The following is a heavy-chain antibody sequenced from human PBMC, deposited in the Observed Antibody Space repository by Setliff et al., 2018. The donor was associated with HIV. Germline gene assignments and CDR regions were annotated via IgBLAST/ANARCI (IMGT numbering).Heavy chain of an antibody. Sequence: GSLRLSCAASGFTFSTFAMHWVRQAPGKGLEWVSGVTYDGRRTFYTDAVKGRFTISRDNSNNTLYLQVSSLRPEDTAVYYCASARIPTGGMSTSFDYWGQGTPVTVSS. CDR1: GFTFSTFA. V-gene: IGHV3-30*06. CDR3: ASARIPTGGMSTSFDY. D-gene: IGHD2-15*01. J-gene: IGHJ4*02. CDR2: VTYDGRRT.